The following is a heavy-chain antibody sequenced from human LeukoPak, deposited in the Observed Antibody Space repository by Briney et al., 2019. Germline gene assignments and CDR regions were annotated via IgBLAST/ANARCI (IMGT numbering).Heavy chain of an antibody. Sequence: PGGSLRLSCAASGFTFSSYAMSWVRQAPGKGLEWVSAISGSGGSTYYADSVKGRFTISRDNSKNTLYLQMNSLRAEDTAVYYCAKDSADYYDSSGYYPDFWGQGTLVTVSS. CDR1: GFTFSSYA. CDR3: AKDSADYYDSSGYYPDF. J-gene: IGHJ4*02. CDR2: ISGSGGST. V-gene: IGHV3-23*01. D-gene: IGHD3-22*01.